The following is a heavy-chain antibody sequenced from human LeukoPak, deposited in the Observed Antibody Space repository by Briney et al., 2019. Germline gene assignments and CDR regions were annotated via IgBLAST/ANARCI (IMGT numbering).Heavy chain of an antibody. D-gene: IGHD3-10*01. Sequence: PSETLSLTCTVSGVSISSYYWSWIRQPPGKGLEWIGYIYYSGSTNYNPSLKSRVTISVDTSKNQFSLKLSSVTAADTAVYYCASRQPGGYFDYWGQGTLVTVSS. V-gene: IGHV4-59*12. J-gene: IGHJ4*02. CDR2: IYYSGST. CDR3: ASRQPGGYFDY. CDR1: GVSISSYY.